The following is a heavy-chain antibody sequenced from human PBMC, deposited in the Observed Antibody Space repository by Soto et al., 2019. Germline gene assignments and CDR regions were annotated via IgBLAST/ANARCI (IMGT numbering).Heavy chain of an antibody. J-gene: IGHJ6*02. CDR2: INPNSGGT. Sequence: ASVKVSCKASGYTFTGYYMHWVRQAPGQGLEWMGWINPNSGGTNYAQKFQGWVTMTRDTSISTAYMELSRLRSDDTAVYYCARNQYYDILTGHPPTEYYGMDVWGQGTTVTVSS. CDR3: ARNQYYDILTGHPPTEYYGMDV. D-gene: IGHD3-9*01. V-gene: IGHV1-2*04. CDR1: GYTFTGYY.